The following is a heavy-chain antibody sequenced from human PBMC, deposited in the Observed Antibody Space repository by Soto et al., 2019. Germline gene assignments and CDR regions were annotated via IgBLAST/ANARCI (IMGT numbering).Heavy chain of an antibody. CDR2: INHSGST. CDR1: GGSFSGYY. D-gene: IGHD3-3*01. V-gene: IGHV4-34*01. J-gene: IGHJ6*02. Sequence: SETLSLTCAVYGGSFSGYYWSWIRQPPGKGLEWIGEINHSGSTNYNPSLKSRVTISVDTSKNQFSLKLSSVTAADTAVYYCARVLSGITIFGVVNPYYYNGMNVWGQGTTAPV. CDR3: ARVLSGITIFGVVNPYYYNGMNV.